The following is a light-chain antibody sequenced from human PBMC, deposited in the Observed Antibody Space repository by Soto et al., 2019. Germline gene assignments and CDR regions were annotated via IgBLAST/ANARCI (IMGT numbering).Light chain of an antibody. Sequence: DIQMTQSPSSLSASVGDRVTITCRASQSISSYLNWYQQKPGKAPKLLIYAASSLQSVVPSRFSGSGSGTDFTLPISSLQPEDFATYYYQPSYSTPITFGQGTRLEIK. J-gene: IGKJ5*01. CDR3: QPSYSTPIT. CDR2: AAS. V-gene: IGKV1-39*01. CDR1: QSISSY.